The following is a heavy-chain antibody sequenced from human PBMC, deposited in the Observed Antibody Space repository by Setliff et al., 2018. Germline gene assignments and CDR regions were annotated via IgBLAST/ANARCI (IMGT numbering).Heavy chain of an antibody. CDR3: ARTYNFWSGYFDY. D-gene: IGHD3-3*01. J-gene: IGHJ4*02. CDR2: IHFSKST. V-gene: IGHV4-38-2*01. CDR1: GYSISSGYY. Sequence: SETLSLTCAVSGYSISSGYYWGWIRQPPGKGLEWIGSIHFSKSTYYNPSLKSRVSMSVDTSKNQFSLKLSSVTAADTAVYYCARTYNFWSGYFDYWGQGTLVTVS.